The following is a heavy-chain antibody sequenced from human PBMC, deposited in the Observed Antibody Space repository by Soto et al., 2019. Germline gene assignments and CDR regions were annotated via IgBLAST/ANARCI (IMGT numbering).Heavy chain of an antibody. J-gene: IGHJ4*02. CDR3: AREPNESYYFDY. V-gene: IGHV1-46*01. CDR1: GYTFTNYY. D-gene: IGHD5-18*01. Sequence: QVHLVQSGAEVKKPGGSVKVSCKASGYTFTNYYIHWVRQAPGQGLEWLGIIRPSGGRTEYAQRFQGRVTMTRETSTSTVYMELTRLTSEDTAVYYCAREPNESYYFDYWGQGTLVTVSS. CDR2: IRPSGGRT.